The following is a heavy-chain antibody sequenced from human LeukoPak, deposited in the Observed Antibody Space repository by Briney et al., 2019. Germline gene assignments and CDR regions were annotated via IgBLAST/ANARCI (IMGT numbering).Heavy chain of an antibody. D-gene: IGHD3-10*01. CDR2: IKRKTDGGTT. CDR3: ARAYYGDFQDGMDV. Sequence: GGSLRLSCAASGFTFSNAWMSWVCQAPGKGLEWVGRIKRKTDGGTTDYAAPVKGKFTISRDDSKNTLYLQMNSLRAEDTAVYYCARAYYGDFQDGMDVWGQGTTVTVSS. J-gene: IGHJ6*02. CDR1: GFTFSNAW. V-gene: IGHV3-15*01.